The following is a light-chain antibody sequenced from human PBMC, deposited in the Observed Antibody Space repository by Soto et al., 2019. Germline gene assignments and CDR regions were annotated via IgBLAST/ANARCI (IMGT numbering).Light chain of an antibody. CDR2: GAS. V-gene: IGKV1-39*01. J-gene: IGKJ1*01. CDR1: QYIGDF. Sequence: DIQMTQSPSSLSASVGDRVTITCRASQYIGDFLNWYQQTPGKPPTLLIFGASNLHIGVPSRVSGSGSGTEFTLTISNLQRQVFATYDCQQSYFIRGTFGRGTKVEI. CDR3: QQSYFIRGT.